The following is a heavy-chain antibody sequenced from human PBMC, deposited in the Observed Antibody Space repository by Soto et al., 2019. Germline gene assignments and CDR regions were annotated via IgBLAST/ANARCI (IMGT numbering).Heavy chain of an antibody. CDR3: ARMADYGDYYYYYGMDV. V-gene: IGHV4-31*03. D-gene: IGHD4-17*01. J-gene: IGHJ6*02. Sequence: SETLSLTCTVSGGSISSGGYYWSWIRQHPGKGLEWIGYIYYSGSTYYNPSLKSRVTISVNTSKNQFSLKLSTVTAADAAVYYCARMADYGDYYYYYGMDVWGQGTTVTVSS. CDR1: GGSISSGGYY. CDR2: IYYSGST.